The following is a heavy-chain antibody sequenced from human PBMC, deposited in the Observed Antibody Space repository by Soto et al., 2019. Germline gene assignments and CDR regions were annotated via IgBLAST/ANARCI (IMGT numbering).Heavy chain of an antibody. Sequence: RASVKVSCKASGFTFTSSAVQWVRQARGQRLEWIGWIVVGSGNTNYAQKFQERVTITRDMSTSTAYMELSSLRSEDTAVYYCAAYPRGTIYGMDVWGQGTTVTVSS. D-gene: IGHD3-16*01. V-gene: IGHV1-58*01. CDR1: GFTFTSSA. CDR2: IVVGSGNT. J-gene: IGHJ6*02. CDR3: AAYPRGTIYGMDV.